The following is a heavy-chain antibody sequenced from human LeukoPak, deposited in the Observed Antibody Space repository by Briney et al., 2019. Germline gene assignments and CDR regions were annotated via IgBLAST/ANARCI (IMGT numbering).Heavy chain of an antibody. CDR2: INPNSGGT. CDR3: ARDWEQQLIPYH. CDR1: GYTFTGYY. Sequence: ASVKVSCKASGYTFTGYYMHWVRQAPGQGLERMGWINPNSGGTNYAQKFQGRVTMTRDTSISTAYMELSSLRSEDTAVYYCARDWEQQLIPYHWGQGTLVTVSS. D-gene: IGHD6-13*01. J-gene: IGHJ4*02. V-gene: IGHV1-2*02.